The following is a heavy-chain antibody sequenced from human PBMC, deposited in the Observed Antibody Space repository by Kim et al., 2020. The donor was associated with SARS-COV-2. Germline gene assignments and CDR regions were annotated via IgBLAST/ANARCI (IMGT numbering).Heavy chain of an antibody. J-gene: IGHJ3*02. Sequence: DSGKSRFTIARDTAKNTLYLQMNSRRAEDTSVYYCAEMATLGDAFDIWGQGTMVTVSS. D-gene: IGHD5-12*01. V-gene: IGHV3-23*01. CDR3: AEMATLGDAFDI.